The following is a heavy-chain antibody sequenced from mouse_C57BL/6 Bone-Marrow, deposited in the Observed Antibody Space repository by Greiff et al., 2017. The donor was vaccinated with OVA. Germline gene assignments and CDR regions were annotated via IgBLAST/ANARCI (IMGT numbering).Heavy chain of an antibody. J-gene: IGHJ4*01. CDR1: GFTFSSYA. Sequence: VQVVESGGGLVKPGGSLKLSCAASGFTFSSYAMSWVRQTPIKRLEWVATISDGGSYTDYQDNVKCRFTISMDNAKNNLYLQMNHLKSEDTAMYDCARASYNNLNAMDYWGQGTAVTVSS. D-gene: IGHD2-5*01. V-gene: IGHV5-4*01. CDR2: ISDGGSYT. CDR3: ARASYNNLNAMDY.